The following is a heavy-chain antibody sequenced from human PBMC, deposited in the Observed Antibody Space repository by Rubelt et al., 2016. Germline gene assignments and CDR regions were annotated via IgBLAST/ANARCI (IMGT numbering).Heavy chain of an antibody. CDR3: ARVPGVGAKRGIDY. CDR1: GFTFSNYV. Sequence: QVQVVESGGGVVQSGRSLRLSCAASGFTFSNYVMHWVRQPPGKGLEWVAVISYDGSNKYYADSVKGRFTISRDNSKNTLYLQLNSLRAEDTAVYYCARVPGVGAKRGIDYWGQGTLVTVSS. D-gene: IGHD1-26*01. CDR2: ISYDGSNK. J-gene: IGHJ4*02. V-gene: IGHV3-30*04.